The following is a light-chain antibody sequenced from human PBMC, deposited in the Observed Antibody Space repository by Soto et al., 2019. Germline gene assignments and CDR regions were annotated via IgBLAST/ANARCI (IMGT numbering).Light chain of an antibody. CDR2: DAS. CDR1: QDISNY. J-gene: IGKJ1*01. CDR3: QQYGSSRWT. V-gene: IGKV1-33*01. Sequence: DIQMTQSPSSLSASVGDRFAITFRASQDISNYLNWYQQKPGKAPKLLIYDASNLETGVPSRFSGSGSGTDFTLTISRLEPEDFAVYYCQQYGSSRWTFGQGTKVDIK.